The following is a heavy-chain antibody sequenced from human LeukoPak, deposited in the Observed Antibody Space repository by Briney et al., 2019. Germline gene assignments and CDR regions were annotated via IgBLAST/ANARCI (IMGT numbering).Heavy chain of an antibody. V-gene: IGHV4-61*08. J-gene: IGHJ4*02. Sequence: PSETLSLTCTVSGGSIISSDYHWGWVRQPPGKGLEWIGYIYYSGSTNYNPSLKSRVTISVDTSKNQFPLKLSSVTAADTAVYYCARDQLPGYWGQGTLVTVSS. D-gene: IGHD2-2*01. CDR3: ARDQLPGY. CDR1: GGSIISSDYH. CDR2: IYYSGST.